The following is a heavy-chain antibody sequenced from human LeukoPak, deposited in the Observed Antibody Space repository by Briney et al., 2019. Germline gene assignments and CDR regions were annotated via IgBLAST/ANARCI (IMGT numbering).Heavy chain of an antibody. J-gene: IGHJ6*04. Sequence: QSGGSLRLSCAASGFTFSNYGIHWVRQAPGKGLEWVAFIGYDGSNRYYGDSVKGRFTISRDNSKNTLYLQMNSLRAEDTAVYYCAELGITMIGGVWGKGTTVTISS. V-gene: IGHV3-30*02. CDR1: GFTFSNYG. CDR2: IGYDGSNR. D-gene: IGHD3-10*02. CDR3: AELGITMIGGV.